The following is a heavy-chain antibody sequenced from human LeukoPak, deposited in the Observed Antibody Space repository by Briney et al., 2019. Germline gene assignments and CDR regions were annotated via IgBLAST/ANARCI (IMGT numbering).Heavy chain of an antibody. CDR2: IYSGGST. CDR1: GFTVSSNY. CDR3: AKDNRRHYTSGPNPDSLH. V-gene: IGHV3-53*01. Sequence: GGSLRLSCVASGFTVSSNYMSWVRQAPGKGLEWVSVIYSGGSTYYADSVKGRFTISRDNSKNTLYLQMNSLRAEDTAVYYCAKDNRRHYTSGPNPDSLHWGQGALVTVSS. J-gene: IGHJ4*02. D-gene: IGHD6-19*01.